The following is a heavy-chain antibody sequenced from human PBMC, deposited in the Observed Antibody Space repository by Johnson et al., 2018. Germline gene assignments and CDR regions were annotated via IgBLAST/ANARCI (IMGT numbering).Heavy chain of an antibody. Sequence: QVQLQESGPGLVKPSETLSLTCTVSGGSVSSGSYYWSWIRQPPGKGLEWIGYIYYSGSTNYNPSLKSLVTISVDTSKNQFSLKLSSVTAEDTAVYYCAKDIAGTTAYYYGMDVWGQGTTVTVSS. CDR2: IYYSGST. J-gene: IGHJ6*02. CDR3: AKDIAGTTAYYYGMDV. V-gene: IGHV4-61*01. CDR1: GGSVSSGSYY. D-gene: IGHD1-1*01.